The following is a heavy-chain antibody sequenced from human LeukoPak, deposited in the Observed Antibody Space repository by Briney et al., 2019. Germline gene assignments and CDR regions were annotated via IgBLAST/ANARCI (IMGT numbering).Heavy chain of an antibody. V-gene: IGHV3-48*01. CDR2: ISSSSSTI. D-gene: IGHD4-11*01. J-gene: IGHJ4*02. CDR1: GFTFSSYS. Sequence: PGGSLRLSCAASGFTFSSYSMNWVRQAPGKGLEWVSYISSSSSTIYYADSVKGRFTISRDNAKNSLYLQMNSLRAEDTAVYYCAKEANSNYGYYSDYWGQGTLVTVSS. CDR3: AKEANSNYGYYSDY.